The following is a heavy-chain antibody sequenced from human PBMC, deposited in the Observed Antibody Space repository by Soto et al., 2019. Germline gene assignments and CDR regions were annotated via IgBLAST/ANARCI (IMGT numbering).Heavy chain of an antibody. CDR3: ARESGAPGYYDFWSPGSWFDP. CDR1: GYTFTGYY. J-gene: IGHJ5*02. D-gene: IGHD3-3*01. Sequence: SVKVSCKASGYTFTGYYMHWVRQAPGQGLEWMGWIIPIFGTANYAQKFQGRVTITADESTSTAYMELSSLRSEDTAAYYCARESGAPGYYDFWSPGSWFDPWGQGTLVTVSS. CDR2: IIPIFGTA. V-gene: IGHV1-69*13.